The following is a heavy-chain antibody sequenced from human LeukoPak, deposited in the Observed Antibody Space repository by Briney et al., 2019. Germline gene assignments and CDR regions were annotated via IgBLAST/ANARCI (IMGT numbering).Heavy chain of an antibody. J-gene: IGHJ4*02. CDR2: ISYDGSTK. V-gene: IGHV3-30*04. D-gene: IGHD2/OR15-2a*01. CDR3: VRNNNNDY. Sequence: PGGSLRLSCAASGFTIMNSAMNWVRQAPGKGLEWVAFISYDGSTKTYADSVKGRFTTSRDISLHLQMNSLRAEDTAVYYCVRNNNNDYWGQGTLVTVSS. CDR1: GFTIMNSA.